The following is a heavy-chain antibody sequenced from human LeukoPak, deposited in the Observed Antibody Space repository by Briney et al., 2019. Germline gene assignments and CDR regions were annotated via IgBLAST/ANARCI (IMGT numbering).Heavy chain of an antibody. Sequence: GGSLRLSCAASGFTFSSYAMSWVRQAPGKGLEWVSAISGSGGSTYYADSVKGRFTISRDNSKNTLYLQMNSLRAADTAVYYCAFIWFGDNFDYWGQGTLVTVSS. CDR1: GFTFSSYA. V-gene: IGHV3-23*01. CDR2: ISGSGGST. J-gene: IGHJ4*02. D-gene: IGHD3-10*01. CDR3: AFIWFGDNFDY.